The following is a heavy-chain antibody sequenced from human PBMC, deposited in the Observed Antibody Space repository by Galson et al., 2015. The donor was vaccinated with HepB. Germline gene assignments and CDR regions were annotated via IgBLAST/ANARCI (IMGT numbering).Heavy chain of an antibody. D-gene: IGHD6-13*01. J-gene: IGHJ4*02. CDR2: IFSDDEA. V-gene: IGHV2-26*01. CDR1: EFSVTNNRMG. CDR3: ARVQRRSSWYVPYYFDS. Sequence: PALVKPTQTLTVTCTVSEFSVTNNRMGVGWIRQPPGKALEWLAHIFSDDEAAYSISLKTRLTVSMDTPKTQVVLSLTDVDPVDTATYFCARVQRRSSWYVPYYFDSWGQGTLVTVSS.